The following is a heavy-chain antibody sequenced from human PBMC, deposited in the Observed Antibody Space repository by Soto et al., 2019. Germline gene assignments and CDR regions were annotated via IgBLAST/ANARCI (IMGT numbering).Heavy chain of an antibody. J-gene: IGHJ6*03. D-gene: IGHD3-3*01. CDR2: IWYDGSNK. CDR1: GFTFSSYG. CDR3: ARGGAPLRPVNYYYYYMDV. V-gene: IGHV3-33*01. Sequence: GGSLRLSCAASGFTFSSYGMHWVRQAPGKGLEWVAVIWYDGSNKYYADSVKGRFTISRDNSKNTLFLQMNSLRAEDTAVYYCARGGAPLRPVNYYYYYMDVWGKGTTVTVSS.